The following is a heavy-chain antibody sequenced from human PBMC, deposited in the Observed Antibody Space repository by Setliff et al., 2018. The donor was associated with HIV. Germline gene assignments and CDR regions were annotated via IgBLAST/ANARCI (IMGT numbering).Heavy chain of an antibody. CDR3: ASGWVRQSRTFGGVSVLPPFDY. J-gene: IGHJ4*02. V-gene: IGHV4-34*01. CDR1: GESFSDYS. D-gene: IGHD3-16*02. CDR2: INHSGST. Sequence: KPSETLSLTCAVYGESFSDYSWTWIRQPPGKGLEWIGEINHSGSTNYNPSLKSRVTISRDTSKNQFSLILTSLTAADTAVYYCASGWVRQSRTFGGVSVLPPFDYWGQGTLVTVSS.